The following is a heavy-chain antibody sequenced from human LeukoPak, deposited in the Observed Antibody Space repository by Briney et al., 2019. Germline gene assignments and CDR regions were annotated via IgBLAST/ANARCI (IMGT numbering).Heavy chain of an antibody. CDR3: ARGRVGYYFDY. D-gene: IGHD6-25*01. CDR1: GYSFTDYY. V-gene: IGHV1-2*02. CDR2: INPNTGGT. Sequence: GASVKVSCKASGYSFTDYYMHWVRQAPGQGLEWMGWINPNTGGTNYAQNFQGRVTMTRDTSITTACMDLSRLRSDDTAVYYCARGRVGYYFDYWGQGTLVTVSS. J-gene: IGHJ4*02.